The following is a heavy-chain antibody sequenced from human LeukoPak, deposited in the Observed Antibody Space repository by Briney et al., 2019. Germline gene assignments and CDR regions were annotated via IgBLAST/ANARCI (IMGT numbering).Heavy chain of an antibody. D-gene: IGHD6-13*01. CDR3: AREHQRAAAGNGYYYYGMDV. V-gene: IGHV1-8*01. CDR1: GYTFTSYD. Sequence: ASVKVSCKASGYTFTSYDINWVRQATGQGLEWMGWMNPNSGNTGYAQKFQGRVTMTRNTSISTAYMELSSPRSEDTAVYYCAREHQRAAAGNGYYYYGMDVWGQGTTVTVSS. CDR2: MNPNSGNT. J-gene: IGHJ6*02.